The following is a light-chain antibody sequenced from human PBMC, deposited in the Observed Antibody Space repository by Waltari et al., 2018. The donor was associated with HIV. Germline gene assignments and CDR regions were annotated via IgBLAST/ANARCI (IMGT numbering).Light chain of an antibody. V-gene: IGLV1-44*01. CDR1: TSNIGTNT. CDR2: TDK. CDR3: ATWDDSLNGLV. Sequence: QSVLTQPPSASGAPGQSITISCSGSTSNIGTNTVHWYQQVPASAPRFLFYTDKQRFTGVPDRFSGSKSGTSASLAINGLQSEDEASYFCATWDDSLNGLVFGTGTWVTVL. J-gene: IGLJ1*01.